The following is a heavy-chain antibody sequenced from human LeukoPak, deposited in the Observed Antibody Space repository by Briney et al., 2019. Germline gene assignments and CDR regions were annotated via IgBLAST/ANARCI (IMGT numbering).Heavy chain of an antibody. D-gene: IGHD3-10*01. CDR2: ICPGDSDT. CDR3: ARRGGGGSGFEDAFDI. V-gene: IGHV5-51*01. J-gene: IGHJ3*02. CDR1: GYTFTSYW. Sequence: GESLQISCKGSGYTFTSYWIGWVRQMPGKGLEWIGIICPGDSDTTYSPSFQGQVTISADKSISPAYVQWSRLQASDSAIYYSARRGGGGSGFEDAFDIWGQGTMVTVSS.